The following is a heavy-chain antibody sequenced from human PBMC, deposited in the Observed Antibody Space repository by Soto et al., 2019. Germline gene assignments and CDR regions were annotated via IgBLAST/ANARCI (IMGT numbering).Heavy chain of an antibody. CDR3: ARHECSSTSCQGEDWFDP. CDR1: GYSFSNYW. Sequence: PGASLTISCRGSGYSFSNYWIGWVRPMPGKGLEWMGSIYPSDSYTSYSPSFQGHVTVSADKSISTAYLQWSSLKASDTAMYYCARHECSSTSCQGEDWFDPWGQGTLVTVSS. V-gene: IGHV5-10-1*01. J-gene: IGHJ5*02. D-gene: IGHD2-2*01. CDR2: IYPSDSYT.